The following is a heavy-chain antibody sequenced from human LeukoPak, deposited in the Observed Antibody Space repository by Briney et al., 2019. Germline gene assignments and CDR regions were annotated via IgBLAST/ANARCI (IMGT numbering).Heavy chain of an antibody. CDR2: IYHSGST. CDR1: GYSISSGYY. D-gene: IGHD2-15*01. J-gene: IGHJ5*02. CDR3: ARGRVASYLRFDP. Sequence: SETLSLTCTVSGYSISSGYYWGWIRQPPGKGLEWIGGIYHSGSTYYNPSLKSRVTISVDTSKNQFSPKLSSVTAADTAVYYCARGRVASYLRFDPWGQGTLVTVSS. V-gene: IGHV4-38-2*02.